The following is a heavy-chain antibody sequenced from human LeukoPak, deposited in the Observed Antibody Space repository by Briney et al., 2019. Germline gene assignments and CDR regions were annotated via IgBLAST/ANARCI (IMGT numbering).Heavy chain of an antibody. D-gene: IGHD6-6*01. V-gene: IGHV3-74*01. J-gene: IGHJ4*02. CDR1: GFSFSGHW. Sequence: GGSLRLSCTASGFSFSGHWMHWARQLPGKGLVWVSRISPTGSTTSYADSVKGRFTVSRDNAKNTLYLQVNNLRAEDTAVYYRARGPNSNWSGLDFWGQGTLLTVSS. CDR2: ISPTGSTT. CDR3: ARGPNSNWSGLDF.